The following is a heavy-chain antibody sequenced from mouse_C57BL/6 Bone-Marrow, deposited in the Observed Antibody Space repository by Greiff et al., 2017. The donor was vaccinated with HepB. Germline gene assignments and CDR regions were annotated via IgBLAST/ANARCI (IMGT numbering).Heavy chain of an antibody. J-gene: IGHJ1*03. CDR2: IYPGSGST. Sequence: QVQLQQPGAELVKPGASVKMSCKASGYTFTSYWITWVKQRPGQGLEWIGDIYPGSGSTNYNEKFKSKATLTVDTSSSTAYMQLSSLTSEDSAVYYCARSGITTVVATKYFDVWGTGTTVTVSS. CDR3: ARSGITTVVATKYFDV. D-gene: IGHD1-1*01. CDR1: GYTFTSYW. V-gene: IGHV1-55*01.